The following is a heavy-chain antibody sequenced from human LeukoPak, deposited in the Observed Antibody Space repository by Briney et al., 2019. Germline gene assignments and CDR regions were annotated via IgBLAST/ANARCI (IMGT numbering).Heavy chain of an antibody. CDR1: GYTFTGYY. CDR2: INPNSGGT. V-gene: IGHV1-2*02. D-gene: IGHD2-8*02. J-gene: IGHJ3*02. CDR3: ARDYRTVDGDAFDI. Sequence: GASVKVSCKASGYTFTGYYMHWVRQAPGQGLEWMGWINPNSGGTNYAQKFQGGVTMTGDTSISTAYMELSRLRSDDTAVYYCARDYRTVDGDAFDIWGQGTMVIVSS.